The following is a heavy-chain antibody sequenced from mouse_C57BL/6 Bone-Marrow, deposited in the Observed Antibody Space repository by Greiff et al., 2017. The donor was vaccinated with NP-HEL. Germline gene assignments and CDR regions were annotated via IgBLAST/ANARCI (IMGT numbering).Heavy chain of an antibody. CDR1: GFSLTSYG. J-gene: IGHJ1*03. Sequence: VQLVESGPGLVQPSQSLSITCTVSGFSLTSYGVHWVRQSPGKGLEWLGVIWSGGSTAYNAAFISSLSISKDNSKSQVFFKMNSLQADDTAIYYCAREDRDCYFEVWGTGTTVTVSS. CDR2: IWSGGST. CDR3: AREDRDCYFEV. V-gene: IGHV2-2*01.